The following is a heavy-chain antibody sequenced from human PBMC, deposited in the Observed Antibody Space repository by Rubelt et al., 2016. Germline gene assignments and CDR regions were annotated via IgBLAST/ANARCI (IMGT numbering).Heavy chain of an antibody. D-gene: IGHD3-16*01. V-gene: IGHV3-23*01. Sequence: GKGLEWVSDISGSGLTTYYADSVKGRFTISRDNSKNTLYLQMNSLRAEDTAVYYCAKDIRGRGDAFDVWGQGTLVTVSS. CDR2: ISGSGLTT. CDR3: AKDIRGRGDAFDV. J-gene: IGHJ3*01.